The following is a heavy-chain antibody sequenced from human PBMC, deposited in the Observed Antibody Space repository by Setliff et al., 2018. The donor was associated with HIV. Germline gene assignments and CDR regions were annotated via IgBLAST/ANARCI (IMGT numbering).Heavy chain of an antibody. D-gene: IGHD5-12*01. CDR2: VNSDGSSK. J-gene: IGHJ4*02. CDR3: HSGYDTEEQSYFDY. Sequence: GGSLRLSCAASGFTFEKYWMHWVRQAPGKGLVWVSRVNSDGSSKTYADSVKGRFTISRDNAKNTLYLQMNSLRVEDTGVYYCHSGYDTEEQSYFDYWGQGALVTVSS. V-gene: IGHV3-74*01. CDR1: GFTFEKYW.